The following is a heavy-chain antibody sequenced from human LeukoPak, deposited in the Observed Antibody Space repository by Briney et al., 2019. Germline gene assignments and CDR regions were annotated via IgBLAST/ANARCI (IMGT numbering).Heavy chain of an antibody. CDR2: ISYDGSNK. V-gene: IGHV3-30*18. J-gene: IGHJ4*02. CDR3: AKDRSMVRGVTLYYFDY. D-gene: IGHD3-10*01. Sequence: GGSLRLSCAASGFTFSSYGMHWVRQAPGKGLEWVAVISYDGSNKYYADSVKGRFTISRDNSKNTLYLQMNSLRAEDTAVYYCAKDRSMVRGVTLYYFDYWGQGTLVTVSS. CDR1: GFTFSSYG.